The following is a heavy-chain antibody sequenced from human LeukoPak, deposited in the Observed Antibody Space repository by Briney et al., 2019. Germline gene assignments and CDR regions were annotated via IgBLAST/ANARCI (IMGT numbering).Heavy chain of an antibody. CDR1: GGSIRSSYYY. D-gene: IGHD1-26*01. CDR3: ARGGVGARFWCRD. V-gene: IGHV4-39*01. CDR2: IYDSGST. J-gene: IGHJ4*02. Sequence: PSETLSLTCTVSGGSIRSSYYYWGWIRQPPGKGLEWIGSIYDSGSTYYNPSLKSRVTISVDTSKNQFSLKLNSVTAADTAVYYCARGGVGARFWCRDWGQGTLVTVSS.